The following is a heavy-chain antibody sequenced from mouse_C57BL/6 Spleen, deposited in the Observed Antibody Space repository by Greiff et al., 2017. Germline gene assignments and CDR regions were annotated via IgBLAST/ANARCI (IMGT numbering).Heavy chain of an antibody. Sequence: QVQLQQSGAELVRPGTSVKLSCTASGYTFTSYWMHWVKQRPGKGLEWIGVIDPSDSYTNYNQKFKGKATLTVDTSSSTAYMQLSSLTSEDSAVYYCARKDGGKDAMDYWGQGTSVTVSA. V-gene: IGHV1-59*01. CDR1: GYTFTSYW. J-gene: IGHJ4*01. CDR3: ARKDGGKDAMDY. CDR2: IDPSDSYT.